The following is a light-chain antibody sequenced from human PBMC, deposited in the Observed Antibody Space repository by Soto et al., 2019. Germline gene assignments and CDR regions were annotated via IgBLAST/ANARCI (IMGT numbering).Light chain of an antibody. Sequence: ALTQPASVSGSPGQSITISCTGTRSDVGGYNFVSWYQQHPGKVPKLLIYDVTHRPSGVSNRFSASKSANTASLTISGLQAEDEADYYCSSYTSTNTLVFGGGTKLTVL. CDR3: SSYTSTNTLV. CDR1: RSDVGGYNF. CDR2: DVT. J-gene: IGLJ2*01. V-gene: IGLV2-14*01.